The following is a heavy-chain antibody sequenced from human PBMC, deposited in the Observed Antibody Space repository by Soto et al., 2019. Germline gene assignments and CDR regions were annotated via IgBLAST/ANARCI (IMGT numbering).Heavy chain of an antibody. Sequence: SETLSLTCTVSGDFLSSYYWSWIRQSPVKGLKWIGYIYYSGITNYNASLKSRVTMSVDTSKNQFSLKLNSVTAADTAVYYCARGGCSGGSCQALDYWGQGTLVTVSS. D-gene: IGHD2-15*01. CDR2: IYYSGIT. J-gene: IGHJ4*02. V-gene: IGHV4-59*01. CDR3: ARGGCSGGSCQALDY. CDR1: GDFLSSYY.